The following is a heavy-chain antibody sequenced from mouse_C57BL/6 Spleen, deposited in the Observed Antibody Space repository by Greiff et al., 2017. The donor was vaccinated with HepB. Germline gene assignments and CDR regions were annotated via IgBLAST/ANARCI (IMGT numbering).Heavy chain of an antibody. CDR1: GFTFSSYG. CDR2: ISSGGSYT. Sequence: EVKLVESGGDLVKPGGSLKLSCAASGFTFSSYGMSWVRQTPDKRLEWVATISSGGSYTYSPDSVKGRFTISRDNAKNPLYLQMSSLKSADTAMYYCAIYYDYDRGYFDYWSQGTTLTVSS. CDR3: AIYYDYDRGYFDY. J-gene: IGHJ2*01. V-gene: IGHV5-6*01. D-gene: IGHD2-4*01.